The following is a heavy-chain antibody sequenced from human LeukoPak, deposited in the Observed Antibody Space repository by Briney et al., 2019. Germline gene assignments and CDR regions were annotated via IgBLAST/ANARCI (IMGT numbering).Heavy chain of an antibody. J-gene: IGHJ6*02. CDR2: FDPEDGET. Sequence: ASVKDSCKVSGYTLTELSMHWVRQAPGKGLEWMGGFDPEDGETIYAQKFQGRVTMTEDTSTDTAYMELSSLRSEDTAVYYCAKRECGGDCSDYYYGMDVWGQGTTVTVSS. CDR1: GYTLTELS. CDR3: AKRECGGDCSDYYYGMDV. D-gene: IGHD2-21*02. V-gene: IGHV1-24*01.